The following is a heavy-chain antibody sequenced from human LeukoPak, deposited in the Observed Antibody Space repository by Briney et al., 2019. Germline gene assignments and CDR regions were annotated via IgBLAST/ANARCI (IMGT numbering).Heavy chain of an antibody. D-gene: IGHD3-10*01. Sequence: SETLSLTCTVSRGSITTYYWSWIRQPAGKGLEWIGNVYYSGSTTYNPSLKSRVSMSVDMSKNQFSLKLRSVTAADTATYYCATDRQEGGSGSYWFDPWGQGTQVTVSS. CDR2: VYYSGST. CDR3: ATDRQEGGSGSYWFDP. V-gene: IGHV4-59*01. J-gene: IGHJ5*02. CDR1: RGSITTYY.